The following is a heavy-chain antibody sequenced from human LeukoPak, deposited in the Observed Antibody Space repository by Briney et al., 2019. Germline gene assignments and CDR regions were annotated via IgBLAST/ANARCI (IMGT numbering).Heavy chain of an antibody. Sequence: GGSLRLSCEGSGFTFSNYWMGWVRQAPGKGLQGVANIKTEGSEKYYVDSVKGRFTISRDNAKNSLYLQMNSLRAEDTAVYYCATYSSLNRREFQYWGQGTLLTVSS. CDR2: IKTEGSEK. J-gene: IGHJ1*01. CDR3: ATYSSLNRREFQY. D-gene: IGHD3-22*01. CDR1: GFTFSNYW. V-gene: IGHV3-7*01.